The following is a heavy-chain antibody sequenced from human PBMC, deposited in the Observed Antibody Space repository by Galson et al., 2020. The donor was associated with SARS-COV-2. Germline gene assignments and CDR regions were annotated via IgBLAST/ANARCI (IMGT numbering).Heavy chain of an antibody. V-gene: IGHV3-15*01. CDR1: GFTFSNAW. CDR3: TWTTVTLQLYF. D-gene: IGHD4-17*01. J-gene: IGHJ4*02. Sequence: GGSLRPSCAASGFTFSNAWMSWVRQASGKGLEWVGRVKSKTDGGTTDYAAPVKGRFIISRDDSKNTLYLQMDRLNTEDTAVYYCTWTTVTLQLYFWCQGSLVTFSS. CDR2: VKSKTDGGTT.